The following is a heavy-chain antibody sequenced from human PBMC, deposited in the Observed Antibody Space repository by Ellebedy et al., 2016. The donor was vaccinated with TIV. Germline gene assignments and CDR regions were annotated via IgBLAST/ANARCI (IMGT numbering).Heavy chain of an antibody. Sequence: ASVKVSCKASGYTFTNFYMHWVRQAPGQGLEWMGWISAYNGNTNYAQSLQGRVTMTTDTSTSTVYMELSSLRSEDTAVYYCARRQGDYYDSSGYDYYYYGMDVWGQGTTVTVSS. J-gene: IGHJ6*02. CDR2: ISAYNGNT. CDR1: GYTFTNFY. D-gene: IGHD3-22*01. V-gene: IGHV1-18*04. CDR3: ARRQGDYYDSSGYDYYYYGMDV.